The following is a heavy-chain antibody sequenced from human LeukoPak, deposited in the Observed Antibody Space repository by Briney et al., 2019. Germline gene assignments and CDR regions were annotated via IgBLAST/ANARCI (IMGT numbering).Heavy chain of an antibody. Sequence: VSVKVSCKTNFSDYYMHWVRQAPGQGLEWMGWINPNSGETNYAQRFQDRVTMTWDTSISTAYMELNRLISDDTAVYYCARGRPPAATRNFDYRGQGTLVTVSS. J-gene: IGHJ4*02. CDR2: INPNSGET. CDR1: NFSDYY. D-gene: IGHD2-15*01. CDR3: ARGRPPAATRNFDY. V-gene: IGHV1-2*02.